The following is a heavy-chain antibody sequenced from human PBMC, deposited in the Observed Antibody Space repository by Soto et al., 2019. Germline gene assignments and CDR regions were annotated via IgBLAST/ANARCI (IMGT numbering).Heavy chain of an antibody. J-gene: IGHJ4*02. D-gene: IGHD3-22*01. Sequence: QITLKESGPTLVQPTQTLTVTCSFSGFSLSTSGVGVGWIRQPPGKALEWLALIYWDNDKRYSPSLKSRLTITKDTSKNPVVLTMTNMDPVDTATYYCAHRLCDSSCYWDVGYFDSWGQGTLVTVSS. CDR3: AHRLCDSSCYWDVGYFDS. V-gene: IGHV2-5*02. CDR1: GFSLSTSGVG. CDR2: IYWDNDK.